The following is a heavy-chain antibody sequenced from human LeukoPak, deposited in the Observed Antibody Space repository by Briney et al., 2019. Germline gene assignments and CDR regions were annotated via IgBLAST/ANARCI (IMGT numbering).Heavy chain of an antibody. CDR2: ISSSSSYI. J-gene: IGHJ3*02. V-gene: IGHV3-21*04. CDR3: AKGSAPKGDAFDI. Sequence: GGSLRLSCAASGFTFSSYSMNWVRQAPGKGLEWVSSISSSSSYIYYADSVKGRFTISRDNAKNSLYLQMNSLRAEDTAVYYCAKGSAPKGDAFDIWGQGTMVTVSS. CDR1: GFTFSSYS.